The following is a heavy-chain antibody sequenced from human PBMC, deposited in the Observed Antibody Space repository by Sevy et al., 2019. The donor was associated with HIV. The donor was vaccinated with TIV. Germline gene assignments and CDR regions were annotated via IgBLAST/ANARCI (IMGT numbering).Heavy chain of an antibody. D-gene: IGHD4-17*01. J-gene: IGHJ3*02. Sequence: SETLSLTCSVSGGSISSGDYYWSWIRQPPGKGLEWIGYSYYSGSTYYNPSLMSRLTISVDTSKNQFSLKLSSVTAADTTVYYCARRVLYGDYVDAFDIWGQGTMVTVSS. CDR1: GGSISSGDYY. V-gene: IGHV4-30-4*01. CDR3: ARRVLYGDYVDAFDI. CDR2: SYYSGST.